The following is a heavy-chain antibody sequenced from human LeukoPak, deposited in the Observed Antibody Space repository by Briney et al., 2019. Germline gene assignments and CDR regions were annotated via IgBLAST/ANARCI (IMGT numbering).Heavy chain of an antibody. D-gene: IGHD6-6*01. V-gene: IGHV3-48*01. CDR2: ISSSSSTI. CDR3: ARDTRKIIAAREHFQH. Sequence: GGSLRLSCAASGFTFSSYSMNWVRQAPGKGLEWVSYISSSSSTIYYADSVKGRFTISRDNAKNSLYLQMNSLRAEDTAVYYCARDTRKIIAAREHFQHWGQGTLVTVSS. CDR1: GFTFSSYS. J-gene: IGHJ1*01.